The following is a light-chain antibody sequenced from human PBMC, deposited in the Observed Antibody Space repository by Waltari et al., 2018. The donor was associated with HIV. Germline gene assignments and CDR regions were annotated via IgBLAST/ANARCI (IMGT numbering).Light chain of an antibody. CDR1: QSVLYISNSKNY. CDR3: HQYDTTPWA. CDR2: WAS. V-gene: IGKV4-1*01. Sequence: DIVLTQSPDSLAVSLGGRATINCKASQSVLYISNSKNYLSWYQQRPGQPTKLRIYWASTRESGVPDRFSGSASGTDFTLTISGLQAEDVAVYYCHQYDTTPWAFGQGTKVEIK. J-gene: IGKJ1*01.